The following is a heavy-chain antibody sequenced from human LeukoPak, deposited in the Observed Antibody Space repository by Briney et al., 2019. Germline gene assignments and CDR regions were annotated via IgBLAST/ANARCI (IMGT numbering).Heavy chain of an antibody. J-gene: IGHJ4*02. CDR1: GFTFSSYS. CDR3: ARRNY. V-gene: IGHV3-7*01. CDR2: IRQDGSEK. Sequence: GGSLRLSCAASGFTFSSYSMNWVRQAPGKGLEWVANIRQDGSEKYYADSVKGRFTVSRDNSKNSLYLEMNSLRVEDTAVYYCARRNYWGQGTLVTVSS.